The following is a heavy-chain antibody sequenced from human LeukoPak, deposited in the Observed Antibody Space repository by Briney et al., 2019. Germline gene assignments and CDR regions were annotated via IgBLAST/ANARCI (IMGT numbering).Heavy chain of an antibody. Sequence: GGSLRLSCAASGFTFSSYAMHWVRQAPGKGLEWVAVISYDGSNKYYADSVKGRFTISRDNSKNTLYLQMNSLRAEDTAVYYCARNLAGHFGGFYFDDWGQGTLVTVSS. D-gene: IGHD4-23*01. J-gene: IGHJ4*02. CDR2: ISYDGSNK. CDR3: ARNLAGHFGGFYFDD. CDR1: GFTFSSYA. V-gene: IGHV3-30*04.